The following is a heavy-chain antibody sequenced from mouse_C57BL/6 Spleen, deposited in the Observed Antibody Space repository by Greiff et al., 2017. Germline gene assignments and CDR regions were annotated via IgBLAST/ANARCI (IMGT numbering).Heavy chain of an antibody. V-gene: IGHV1-22*01. CDR1: GYTFTDYN. CDR2: INPNNGGT. J-gene: IGHJ3*01. CDR3: AREEASDGYPFAY. Sequence: EVQLQQSGPELVKPGASVKMSCKASGYTFTDYNMHWVKQSHGKSLEWIGYINPNNGGTSYNQKFKGKATLTVNKSSSTAYMELRSLTSEDSAVYYCAREEASDGYPFAYWGQGTLVTVSA. D-gene: IGHD2-3*01.